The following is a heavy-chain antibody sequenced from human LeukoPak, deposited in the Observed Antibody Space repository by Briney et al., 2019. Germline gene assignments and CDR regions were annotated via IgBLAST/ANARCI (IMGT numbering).Heavy chain of an antibody. J-gene: IGHJ5*02. CDR3: ARGRIIAAAAGWFDP. Sequence: SETLSLTCAVYGGSFSGYYWSWIRQPPGKGLEWIGEINHSGSTNYNPSLKSRVTISVDTSKNQFSLKLSSVTAADTAVYYCARGRIIAAAAGWFDPWGQGTLVTVSS. CDR1: GGSFSGYY. V-gene: IGHV4-34*01. CDR2: INHSGST. D-gene: IGHD6-13*01.